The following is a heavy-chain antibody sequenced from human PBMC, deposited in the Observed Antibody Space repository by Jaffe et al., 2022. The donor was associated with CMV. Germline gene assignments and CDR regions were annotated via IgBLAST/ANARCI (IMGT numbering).Heavy chain of an antibody. D-gene: IGHD2-2*01. J-gene: IGHJ4*02. CDR3: ASEVGYCSSTSCYRGPYYFDY. CDR1: GGSINSRTYY. CDR2: IYYSGST. V-gene: IGHV4-39*01. Sequence: QLQLQESGPGLVKPSETLSLTCTVSGGSINSRTYYWAWIRQPPGKGLEWIGSIYYSGSTYYNPSLKSRVTISVDTSKNQFSLRLSSVTAADTAVYYCASEVGYCSSTSCYRGPYYFDYWGQGSLVTVSS.